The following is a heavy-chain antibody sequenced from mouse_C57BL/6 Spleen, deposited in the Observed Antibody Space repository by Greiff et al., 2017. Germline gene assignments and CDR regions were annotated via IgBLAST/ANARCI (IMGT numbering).Heavy chain of an antibody. J-gene: IGHJ2*01. CDR2: ISSGGDYI. CDR3: TRDPYYYGSYFDY. D-gene: IGHD1-1*01. CDR1: GFTFSSYA. Sequence: EVQRVESGEGLVKPGGSLKLSCAASGFTFSSYAMSWVRQTPEKRLEWVAYISSGGDYIYYADTVKGRFTISRDNARNTLYLQMSSLKSEDTAMYYCTRDPYYYGSYFDYWGQGTTLTVSS. V-gene: IGHV5-9-1*02.